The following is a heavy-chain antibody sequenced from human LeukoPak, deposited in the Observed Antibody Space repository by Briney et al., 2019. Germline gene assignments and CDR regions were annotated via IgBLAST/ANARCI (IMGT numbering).Heavy chain of an antibody. Sequence: ASVRVSCTASGYTFTSYGISWVRQAPGQGLEWMGWISAYNGNTNYAQKLQGRVTMTTDTSTSTAYMELRSLRSDDTAVYYCARALDYYDSSGYYYVDWGQGTLVTVSS. V-gene: IGHV1-18*01. J-gene: IGHJ4*02. D-gene: IGHD3-22*01. CDR1: GYTFTSYG. CDR2: ISAYNGNT. CDR3: ARALDYYDSSGYYYVD.